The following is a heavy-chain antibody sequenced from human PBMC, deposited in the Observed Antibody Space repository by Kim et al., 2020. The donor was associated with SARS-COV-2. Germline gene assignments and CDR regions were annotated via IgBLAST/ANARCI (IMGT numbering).Heavy chain of an antibody. D-gene: IGHD6-19*01. CDR1: GYSFTNYW. V-gene: IGHV5-10-1*01. CDR2: IDPSDSYS. Sequence: GESLKISCKGSGYSFTNYWISWVRQMPGKGLEWMGRIDPSDSYSNYNPSFQGHVTISADKSITTAYLQWSSLKASDTAMYYCTRATTYSSGWSSYWGQGTLVTVSS. CDR3: TRATTYSSGWSSY. J-gene: IGHJ4*02.